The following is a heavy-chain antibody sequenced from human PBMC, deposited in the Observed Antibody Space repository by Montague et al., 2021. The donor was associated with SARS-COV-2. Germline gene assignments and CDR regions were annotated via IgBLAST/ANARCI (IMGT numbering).Heavy chain of an antibody. Sequence: SETLSLTCTVSGGSINNYYWSWIRQPPGRGLEWIGYIYYSGSTEYSPSLKSRVTMSIDTSKNQFSLRLNSVTAADTAVYYCARHITGSGNAFGIWGQGTMVTVSS. J-gene: IGHJ3*02. CDR2: IYYSGST. D-gene: IGHD3-10*01. CDR3: ARHITGSGNAFGI. CDR1: GGSINNYY. V-gene: IGHV4-59*08.